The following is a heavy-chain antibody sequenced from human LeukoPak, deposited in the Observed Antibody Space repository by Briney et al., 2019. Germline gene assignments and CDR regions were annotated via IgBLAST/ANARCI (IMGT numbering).Heavy chain of an antibody. CDR1: GGSFSGYY. J-gene: IGHJ4*02. Sequence: PSETLSLTCAVYGGSFSGYYWSWIRQPPGKGLEWIGEINHSGSTNYNPSLKSRVTISVDTSKNQFSLKLSSVTAADTAVYYCATPRLGGYDSSGPDTLFDYWGQGTLVTVSS. V-gene: IGHV4-34*01. CDR3: ATPRLGGYDSSGPDTLFDY. CDR2: INHSGST. D-gene: IGHD3-22*01.